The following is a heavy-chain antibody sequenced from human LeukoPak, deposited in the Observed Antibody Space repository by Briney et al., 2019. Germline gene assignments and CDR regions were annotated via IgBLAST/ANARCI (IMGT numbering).Heavy chain of an antibody. CDR1: GFTFSDYY. V-gene: IGHV3-11*06. D-gene: IGHD2-8*01. CDR3: ARVDCTNGVCYTLGSLDY. CDR2: ISSSSSYT. Sequence: GGSLRLSCAASGFTFSDYYMSWIRQAPGKGLEWVSYISSSSSYTNYADSVKGRFTISRDNAKNSLYLQMNSLRAEDTAVYYCARVDCTNGVCYTLGSLDYWGQGTLVTVSS. J-gene: IGHJ4*02.